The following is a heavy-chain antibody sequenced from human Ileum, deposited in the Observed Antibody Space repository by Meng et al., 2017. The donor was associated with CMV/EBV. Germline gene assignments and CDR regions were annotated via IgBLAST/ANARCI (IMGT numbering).Heavy chain of an antibody. CDR1: GFTLSNYY. Sequence: GESLKISCEASGFTLSNYYMSWVRQAPGKGLEWVADIKQDGSKTYYVDSVKGRFTISRDNSKSSLYLQMNNLRGEDTAVYYCARDPSQYSSSYYFDHWGQGTLVTVSS. J-gene: IGHJ4*02. CDR3: ARDPSQYSSSYYFDH. V-gene: IGHV3-7*01. D-gene: IGHD6-6*01. CDR2: IKQDGSKT.